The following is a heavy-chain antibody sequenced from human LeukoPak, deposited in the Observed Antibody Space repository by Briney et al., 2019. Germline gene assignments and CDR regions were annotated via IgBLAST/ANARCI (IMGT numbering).Heavy chain of an antibody. Sequence: ASVKVSCKASGYTFTGYYMHWVRQAPGQGLEWMGWINPNSGGTNYAQKFQGRVTMTRDTSINTAYMELSRLRSDDTAVYYCARDHAQRGWYLTSDYYFDYWGQGTLVTVSS. V-gene: IGHV1-2*02. CDR3: ARDHAQRGWYLTSDYYFDY. CDR1: GYTFTGYY. CDR2: INPNSGGT. J-gene: IGHJ4*02. D-gene: IGHD6-19*01.